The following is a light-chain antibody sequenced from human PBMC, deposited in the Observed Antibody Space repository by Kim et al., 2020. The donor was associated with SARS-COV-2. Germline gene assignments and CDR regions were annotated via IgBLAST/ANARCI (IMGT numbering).Light chain of an antibody. CDR3: QQYGTSPYT. V-gene: IGKV3-20*01. J-gene: IGKJ2*01. Sequence: LSQGERATLSCRASQSVSSNYVAWYQQAPGQAPRLLIYGASNRATGIPDRFSGSGSGTDFTLTISRLEPEDFAVYYCQQYGTSPYTFGQGTKLEI. CDR1: QSVSSNY. CDR2: GAS.